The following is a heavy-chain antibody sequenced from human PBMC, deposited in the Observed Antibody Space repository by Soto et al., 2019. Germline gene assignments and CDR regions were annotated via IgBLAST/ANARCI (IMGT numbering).Heavy chain of an antibody. V-gene: IGHV3-74*01. CDR3: ARGIRNYYGADV. J-gene: IGHJ6*02. CDR2: IKFDGITA. CDR1: GFTFTAYW. D-gene: IGHD2-21*01. Sequence: EVQVVESGGGLVQPGGSLRLSCVASGFTFTAYWMHWVRQAPGQGLVWFSRIKFDGITASHADSVNCRFTISRDNAKNTVYLQMDSLRAEDTGMYYCARGIRNYYGADVWGQGTTVTVSS.